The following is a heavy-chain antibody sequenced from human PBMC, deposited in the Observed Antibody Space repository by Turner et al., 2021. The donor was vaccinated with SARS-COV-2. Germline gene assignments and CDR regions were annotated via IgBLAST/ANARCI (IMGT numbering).Heavy chain of an antibody. J-gene: IGHJ5*02. CDR1: GASISSNY. CDR2: IYYRGST. CDR3: ARELPNNWFDP. V-gene: IGHV4-59*01. Sequence: QVLLQASAPGLVKPSETLSLTCPSSGASISSNYWAWIRQPPRKRLEWLGYIYYRGSTNYNPSLKSRVTISVETSKNQFSLKLTSVTAADTAVYFCARELPNNWFDPWGQGTLVTVSS.